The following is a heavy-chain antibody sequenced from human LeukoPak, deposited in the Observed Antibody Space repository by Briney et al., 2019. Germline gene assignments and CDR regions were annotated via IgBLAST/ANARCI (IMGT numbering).Heavy chain of an antibody. J-gene: IGHJ6*04. D-gene: IGHD6-13*01. CDR3: ARGGVAAAGKVRYGMDV. V-gene: IGHV4-31*03. CDR1: GGSISSGGYY. Sequence: PSQTLSLTCTVSGGSISSGGYYWSWIRQHPGKGLEWIGYIYYSGSTYYNPSLKSRVTISVDTSKNQFSLKLSSVTAADTAVYYCARGGVAAAGKVRYGMDVWGKGTTVTVSS. CDR2: IYYSGST.